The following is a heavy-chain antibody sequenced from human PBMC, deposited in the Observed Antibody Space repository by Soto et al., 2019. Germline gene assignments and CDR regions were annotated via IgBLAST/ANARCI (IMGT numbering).Heavy chain of an antibody. CDR2: ISAYNGNT. J-gene: IGHJ4*02. Sequence: ASVKVSCKASGYTFTSYGISWVRQAPGQGLEWMGWISAYNGNTNYAQKFQGRVTMTTDTSTSTAYMELRSLRSDDTAVHYCVVAAQPYYFDYWGQGTLVTVSS. V-gene: IGHV1-18*01. CDR1: GYTFTSYG. D-gene: IGHD2-15*01. CDR3: VVAAQPYYFDY.